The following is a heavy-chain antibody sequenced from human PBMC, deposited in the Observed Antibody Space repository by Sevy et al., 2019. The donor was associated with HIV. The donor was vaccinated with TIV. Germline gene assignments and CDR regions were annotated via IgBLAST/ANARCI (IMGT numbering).Heavy chain of an antibody. CDR3: ATLDFWSDHPFYGTDV. CDR1: RYSLSEIS. V-gene: IGHV1-24*01. D-gene: IGHD3-3*01. CDR2: FDPEDGET. Sequence: ASVKVSCKVSRYSLSEISMHSVRQAPGKGLEWMGGFDPEDGETIYAQKFQGRVTMTEDTSTDTAYMELKRLTSEDTAVYYCATLDFWSDHPFYGTDVWGQGTTVTVSS. J-gene: IGHJ6*02.